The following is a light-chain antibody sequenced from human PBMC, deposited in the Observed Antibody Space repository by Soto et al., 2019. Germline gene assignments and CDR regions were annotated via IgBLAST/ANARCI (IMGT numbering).Light chain of an antibody. CDR2: GAS. CDR1: QTISGNY. J-gene: IGKJ5*01. V-gene: IGKV3-20*01. Sequence: EIVLTQSPGTLSLSPGERATLSCRASQTISGNYLAWYQQKPGQAPRLLIYGASNRATGIPERFSGSGSGTDFTLAISRLEPQDSAMYYCQQYVISVTFGQGTRLEIK. CDR3: QQYVISVT.